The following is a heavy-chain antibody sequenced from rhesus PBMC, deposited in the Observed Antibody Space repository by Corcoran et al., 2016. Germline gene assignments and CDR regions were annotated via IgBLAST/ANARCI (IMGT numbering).Heavy chain of an antibody. V-gene: IGHV1S9*01. CDR2: INPGNGKA. Sequence: QVQLVQSGAEVKKPGASVKLSCKASGYTFTSYYINWGRQAPGQGLEGRGWINPGNGKADYAHKFQGRVTMTRDTSTSTAYMELSSLRSEDTAVYYCTREAFWGPGTPITISS. CDR3: TREAF. CDR1: GYTFTSYY. J-gene: IGHJ2*01.